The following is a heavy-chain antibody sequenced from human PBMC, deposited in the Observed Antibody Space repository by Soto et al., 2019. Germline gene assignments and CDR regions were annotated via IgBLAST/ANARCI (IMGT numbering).Heavy chain of an antibody. V-gene: IGHV4-31*03. Sequence: PSETLSLTCTVSGGSILNGGQYWTWIRQYPGKGLEWIGKIFFSGNTHYNPALKSRLVISIDTSNNQFSLNLSSVTAADTAIYYGARAQCRELFDYWGQGTLVAVSS. CDR3: ARAQCRELFDY. J-gene: IGHJ4*02. CDR2: IFFSGNT. CDR1: GGSILNGGQY. D-gene: IGHD2-15*01.